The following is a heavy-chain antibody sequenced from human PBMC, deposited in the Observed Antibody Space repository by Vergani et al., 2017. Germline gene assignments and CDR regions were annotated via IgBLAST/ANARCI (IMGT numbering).Heavy chain of an antibody. CDR3: ARGDYGSLTSYRY. CDR1: GYTFSNYY. V-gene: IGHV1-46*03. J-gene: IGHJ4*02. CDR2: INPSGGHT. Sequence: QVQVVQSGAEVKKSGASVKVSCKTSGYTFSNYYMHWVRQAPGQGLEWMGIINPSGGHTNYAQKFQGIVTMTRDTSTSTIYMELSSLRSKDTAIYYCARGDYGSLTSYRYWGQGTLVTVSA. D-gene: IGHD3-9*01.